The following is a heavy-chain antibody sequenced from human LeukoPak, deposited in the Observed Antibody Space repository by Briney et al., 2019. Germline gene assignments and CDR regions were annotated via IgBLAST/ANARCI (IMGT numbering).Heavy chain of an antibody. J-gene: IGHJ4*02. CDR2: ISYSGST. V-gene: IGHV4-59*08. CDR3: ARHVRSGMPGDS. D-gene: IGHD2-2*01. Sequence: SETLSLTCTVSGDSISSYYWNWIRQPPGQGLEWLGYISYSGSTNYNPSLKSRVTISVDTSKNQFSLKLSSVTSADTAVYYCARHVRSGMPGDSWGQGTLVTVSS. CDR1: GDSISSYY.